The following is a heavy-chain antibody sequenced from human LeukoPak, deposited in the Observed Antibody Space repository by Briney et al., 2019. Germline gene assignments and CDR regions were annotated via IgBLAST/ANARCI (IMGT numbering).Heavy chain of an antibody. D-gene: IGHD3-10*01. CDR2: IIPIFGTA. CDR1: GGTFSSYA. CDR3: ERDGGYGSGSIYYYYYMDV. J-gene: IGHJ6*03. V-gene: IGHV1-69*05. Sequence: SVKVSCKASGGTFSSYAISWLRQAPGQGLEWRGRIIPIFGTANYAQKLQDRVTITTDESTSTDYMEMSSLRSEDTAVYYCERDGGYGSGSIYYYYYMDVWGKGTTVTVSS.